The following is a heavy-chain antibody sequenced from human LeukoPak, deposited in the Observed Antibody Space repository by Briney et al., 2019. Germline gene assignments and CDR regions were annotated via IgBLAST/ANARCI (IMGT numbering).Heavy chain of an antibody. CDR3: AKSANDYCSSNSCYKFDY. V-gene: IGHV3-23*01. CDR2: ISSSGAGT. D-gene: IGHD2-2*02. J-gene: IGHJ4*02. CDR1: GFTFSNYA. Sequence: GGSLRLSCAASGFTFSNYAMSWVRQAPGKGLEWVSGISSSGAGTYHADSVKGRFTISRDNSKNTLYLQMNSLRAEDTAVYYCAKSANDYCSSNSCYKFDYWGQGTLVTVSS.